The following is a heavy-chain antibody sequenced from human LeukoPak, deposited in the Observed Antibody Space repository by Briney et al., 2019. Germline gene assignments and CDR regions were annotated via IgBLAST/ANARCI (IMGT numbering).Heavy chain of an antibody. CDR3: AKDVYGDYGDLDY. J-gene: IGHJ4*02. CDR2: ISGSGGST. Sequence: GGSLRLSCAASGFTFSNNAMSWVRQAPGKGLEWVSAISGSGGSTYYADFVKGRFTISRDNSKNTLYLQMNSLRAEDTAVYYCAKDVYGDYGDLDYWGQGTLVTVSS. D-gene: IGHD4-17*01. CDR1: GFTFSNNA. V-gene: IGHV3-23*01.